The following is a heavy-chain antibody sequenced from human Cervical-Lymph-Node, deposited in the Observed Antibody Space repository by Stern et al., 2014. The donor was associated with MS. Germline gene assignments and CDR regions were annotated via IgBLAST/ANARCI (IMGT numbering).Heavy chain of an antibody. J-gene: IGHJ5*02. CDR1: GATFSTNG. Sequence: QVQLGQSGAEVKKPGSSVKVSCKVSGATFSTNGISWVRQGPGPGLEWMGAIVPIFEKSNYAQKFRGRVSITADESTNTAYMELTSLTSEDTGVYYCAREHHGGNFAAWGQGTLVTVSS. D-gene: IGHD4-23*01. CDR3: AREHHGGNFAA. V-gene: IGHV1-69*01. CDR2: IVPIFEKS.